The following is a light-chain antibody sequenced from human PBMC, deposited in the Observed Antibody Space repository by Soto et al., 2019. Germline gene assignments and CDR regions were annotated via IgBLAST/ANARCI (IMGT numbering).Light chain of an antibody. Sequence: QSVLTQPPSASGTPGQRVTISCSGSSSNIGTYRVSWYQHFPGTAPRLLIYSDNQRPSGVPDRFSASKSGASASLAISGLQSEDEAYFYCAAWDDSLNGCVFGTGTKVIVL. V-gene: IGLV1-44*01. CDR1: SSNIGTYR. J-gene: IGLJ1*01. CDR3: AAWDDSLNGCV. CDR2: SDN.